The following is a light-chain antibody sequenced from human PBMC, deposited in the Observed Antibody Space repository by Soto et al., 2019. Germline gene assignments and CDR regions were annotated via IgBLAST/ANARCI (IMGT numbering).Light chain of an antibody. CDR3: QQYGSSPPIT. CDR2: DAS. Sequence: EIGMTQSPVTLSVSPGERATLSCRASQSVSSSYLAWYQQKPGQAPRLLIYDASSRATGIPDRFSGSGSGTDFTLTISRLEPEDSAVYYCQQYGSSPPITFAQRTRLEIK. CDR1: QSVSSSY. V-gene: IGKV3-20*01. J-gene: IGKJ5*01.